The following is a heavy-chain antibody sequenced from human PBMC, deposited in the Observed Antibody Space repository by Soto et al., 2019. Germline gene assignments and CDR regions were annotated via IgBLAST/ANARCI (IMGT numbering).Heavy chain of an antibody. CDR2: IIPILGIA. D-gene: IGHD5-18*01. CDR3: ARDLSRAMVSYYYYMDV. Sequence: QVQLVQSGAEVKKPGSSVKVSCKASGGTFSSYTSSWVRQAPGQGLEWMGSIIPILGIANDAQKFKGRVTITADKSTSTAYKELSSLRSEDTALYYCARDLSRAMVSYYYYMDVWGKGTTVTVAS. CDR1: GGTFSSYT. V-gene: IGHV1-69*08. J-gene: IGHJ6*03.